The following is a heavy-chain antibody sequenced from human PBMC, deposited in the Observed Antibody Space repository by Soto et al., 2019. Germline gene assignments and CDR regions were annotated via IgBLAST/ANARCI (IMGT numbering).Heavy chain of an antibody. CDR1: CGSIISYY. J-gene: IGHJ4*02. D-gene: IGHD1-26*01. CDR2: IYYSGST. CDR3: AGEYSGSSFDY. Sequence: PSETLSLTCTFSCGSIISYYWSWIRQPPGKGLEWIGYIYYSGSTNYNPSRKSRVTISVDTSKNQFSLKLSSVTAADTAVYYCAGEYSGSSFDYWGQGTLVTVSS. V-gene: IGHV4-59*01.